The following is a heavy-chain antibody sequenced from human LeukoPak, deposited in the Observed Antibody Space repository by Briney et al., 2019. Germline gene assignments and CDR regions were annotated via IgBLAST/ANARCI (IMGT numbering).Heavy chain of an antibody. CDR2: IYYSGGT. CDR3: ARLAPSYSSSSSSDY. J-gene: IGHJ4*02. D-gene: IGHD6-13*01. Sequence: SETLSLTCTVSGGSISSSSYYWGWIRQPPGKGLEGVGSIYYSGGTYYNPSLTSRVTISVDTSKNQFSLKLSSVTAADTAVYYCARLAPSYSSSSSSDYWGQGTLVTVSS. CDR1: GGSISSSSYY. V-gene: IGHV4-39*01.